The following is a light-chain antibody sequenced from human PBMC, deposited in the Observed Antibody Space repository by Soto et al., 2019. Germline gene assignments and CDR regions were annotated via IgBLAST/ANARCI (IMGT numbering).Light chain of an antibody. J-gene: IGKJ5*01. V-gene: IGKV4-1*01. CDR3: QQYYSTS. CDR1: QSVLYSSNNKNY. CDR2: WAS. Sequence: DIVMTQSPDSLAVSLGERATINCKSSQSVLYSSNNKNYLAWYQQKPGQPPKLLIYWASTRESGVPDRFSGSGSGTDFTLTIISLQAEDVAVYYCQQYYSTSVVQGTRLEIK.